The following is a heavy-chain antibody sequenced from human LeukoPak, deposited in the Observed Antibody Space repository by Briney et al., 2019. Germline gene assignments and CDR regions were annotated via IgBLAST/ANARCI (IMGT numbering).Heavy chain of an antibody. CDR1: GYTFTSYD. D-gene: IGHD6-13*01. J-gene: IGHJ4*02. CDR3: ARGLAGSSWYFFDY. V-gene: IGHV1-8*01. CDR2: MNPISGNT. Sequence: ASVKVSCKASGYTFTSYDINWVRQATGQGLGWMGWMNPISGNTGYAQKFQGRVTMTRNTSISTAYMELSSLRSEDTAVYYCARGLAGSSWYFFDYWGQGTLVTVSS.